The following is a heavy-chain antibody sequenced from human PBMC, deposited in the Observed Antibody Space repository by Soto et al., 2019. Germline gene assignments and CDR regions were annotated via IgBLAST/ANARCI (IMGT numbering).Heavy chain of an antibody. D-gene: IGHD1-1*01. J-gene: IGHJ4*02. V-gene: IGHV4-59*02. CDR2: TSYSGNT. Sequence: SETLSLTCTISGGSVSTYQWNWIRQPPGKELEWIGLTSYSGNTNYNPSLKSRVAMAVDTSKNQFSLTLSSVTAADTAVYYCARDGMGPFHYWGQGTLVTVSS. CDR1: GGSVSTYQ. CDR3: ARDGMGPFHY.